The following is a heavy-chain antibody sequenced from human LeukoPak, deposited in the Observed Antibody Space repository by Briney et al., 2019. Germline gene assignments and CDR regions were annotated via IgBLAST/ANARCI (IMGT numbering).Heavy chain of an antibody. D-gene: IGHD3-3*01. J-gene: IGHJ4*02. Sequence: ASVKVSCKASGYTFTGYYMHWVRQAPGQGLEWMGWINPNSGGTNYAQKFQGRVTMTRDTSISTAYMELSRLRSDDTAVYYCARCPYDFWSGYLYFDYWGQGTLVTVSS. CDR3: ARCPYDFWSGYLYFDY. CDR2: INPNSGGT. CDR1: GYTFTGYY. V-gene: IGHV1-2*02.